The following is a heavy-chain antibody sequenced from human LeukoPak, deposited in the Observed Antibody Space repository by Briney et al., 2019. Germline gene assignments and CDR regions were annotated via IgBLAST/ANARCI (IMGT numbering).Heavy chain of an antibody. CDR3: ARAGRYGDYVKYDY. CDR2: IYHSGST. D-gene: IGHD4-17*01. Sequence: SETLSLTCAVSGGSISSGGYSWSWIRQPPGKGLEWTGYIYHSGSTYYNPSLKSRVTISVDRSKNQFSLKLSSVTAADTAVYYCARAGRYGDYVKYDYWGQGTLVTVSS. V-gene: IGHV4-30-2*01. J-gene: IGHJ4*02. CDR1: GGSISSGGYS.